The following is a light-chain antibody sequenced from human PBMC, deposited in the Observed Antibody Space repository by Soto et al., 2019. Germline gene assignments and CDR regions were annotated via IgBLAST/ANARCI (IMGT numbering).Light chain of an antibody. Sequence: DIQMTQSPSSLSASVGDRVTITCRASQSISSYLNWYQQKPGKAPKLLIYAASSLQSGVPSRFSGSGSGTDFTLTISSLQPEDCATYYCQQSYSTPGTCGQGTKVDIK. CDR2: AAS. J-gene: IGKJ1*01. CDR3: QQSYSTPGT. V-gene: IGKV1-39*01. CDR1: QSISSY.